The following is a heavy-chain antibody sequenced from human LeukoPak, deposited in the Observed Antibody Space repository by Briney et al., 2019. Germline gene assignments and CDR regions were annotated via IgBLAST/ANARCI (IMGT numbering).Heavy chain of an antibody. V-gene: IGHV3-74*01. CDR1: GFTFSTYR. CDR3: IRVGKRGWNFDY. D-gene: IGHD1-1*01. Sequence: PGGSLRLSCAASGFTFSTYRMQWVRQAPGPGLVALSLVYEEGSMTFYAESGKGRLTISRDNAMNTLYLQMSSLRADDTAVYHCIRVGKRGWNFDYWGQGALVAVSS. J-gene: IGHJ4*02. CDR2: VYEEGSMT.